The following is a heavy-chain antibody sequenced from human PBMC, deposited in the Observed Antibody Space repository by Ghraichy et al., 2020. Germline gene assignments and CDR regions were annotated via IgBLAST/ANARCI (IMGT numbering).Heavy chain of an antibody. J-gene: IGHJ4*02. Sequence: LSLTCAASGFTFSNAWMSWVRQAPGKGLEWVGRIKSKTDGGTTDYAAPVKGRFTISRDDSKNTLYLQMNSLKIEDTALYYCTTDPPGYSSSWYGYWGQGTLVTVSS. CDR3: TTDPPGYSSSWYGY. CDR2: IKSKTDGGTT. V-gene: IGHV3-15*01. CDR1: GFTFSNAW. D-gene: IGHD6-13*01.